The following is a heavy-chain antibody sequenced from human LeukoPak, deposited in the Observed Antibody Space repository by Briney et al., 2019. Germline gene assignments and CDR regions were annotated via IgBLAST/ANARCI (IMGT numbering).Heavy chain of an antibody. CDR1: GFTFSSYA. CDR2: ISSSSSYI. J-gene: IGHJ4*02. CDR3: ARDGYSYLSD. Sequence: GGSLRLSCAASGFTFSSYAMSWVRQAPGKGLEWVSAISSSSSYIYYADSVKGRFTISRDNAKNSLYLQMNSLRAEDTAVYYCARDGYSYLSDWGQGTLVTVSS. D-gene: IGHD5-18*01. V-gene: IGHV3-21*01.